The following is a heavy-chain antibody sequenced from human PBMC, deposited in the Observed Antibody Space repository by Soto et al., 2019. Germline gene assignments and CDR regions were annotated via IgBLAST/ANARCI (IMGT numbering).Heavy chain of an antibody. V-gene: IGHV5-10-1*01. CDR2: IDPSDSYT. CDR1: GYSFTSYW. J-gene: IGHJ6*02. D-gene: IGHD5-18*01. Sequence: GESLKISCKGSGYSFTSYWISWVRQMPGKGLEWMGRIDPSDSYTNYSPSFQGHVTISADKSISTAYLQWSSLKASDIAMYYCARQTTAIGYVYYYGMDVWGQGTTVTVSS. CDR3: ARQTTAIGYVYYYGMDV.